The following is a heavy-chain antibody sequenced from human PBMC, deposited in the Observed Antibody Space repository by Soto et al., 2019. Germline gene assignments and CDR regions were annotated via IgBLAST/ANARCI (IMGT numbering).Heavy chain of an antibody. J-gene: IGHJ4*02. V-gene: IGHV1-3*01. Sequence: ASVTVSCKASGYTFTSYVMDWVRQAPGQRLEWMGWINAGNGNTKYSQKFQGRVTITRDTSASTAYMELSSLRSEDTAVYYCATDFRTPLFDYWGQGTLVTVSS. CDR2: INAGNGNT. CDR1: GYTFTSYV. D-gene: IGHD3-3*01. CDR3: ATDFRTPLFDY.